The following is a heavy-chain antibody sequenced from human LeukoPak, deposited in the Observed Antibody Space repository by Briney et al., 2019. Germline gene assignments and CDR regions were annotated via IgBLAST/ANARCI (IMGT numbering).Heavy chain of an antibody. CDR3: ARWEMVPYYYYGMDV. V-gene: IGHV1-69*04. CDR1: GGTFSSYA. Sequence: GSSVKVSCKASGGTFSSYAISWVRQAPGQGLEWMGRIIPILGIANYAQKFQGRVTITADKSTSTAYMELSSLGSEDTAVYYCARWEMVPYYYYGMDVWGQGTTVTVSS. CDR2: IIPILGIA. J-gene: IGHJ6*02. D-gene: IGHD3-10*01.